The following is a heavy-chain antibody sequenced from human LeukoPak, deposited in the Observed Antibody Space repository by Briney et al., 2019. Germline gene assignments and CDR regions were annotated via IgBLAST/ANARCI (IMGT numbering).Heavy chain of an antibody. V-gene: IGHV3-20*04. D-gene: IGHD2-15*01. Sequence: RSGGSLRLSCAASGFTFSSYAMSWVRQAPGKGLEWVSGINWDGGSTGYADSVKGRLTISRDNAKNSPFLQMNSLRVEDTALYYCARDPLLQPLLFDYWGQGTLVTVSS. CDR3: ARDPLLQPLLFDY. J-gene: IGHJ4*02. CDR1: GFTFSSYA. CDR2: INWDGGST.